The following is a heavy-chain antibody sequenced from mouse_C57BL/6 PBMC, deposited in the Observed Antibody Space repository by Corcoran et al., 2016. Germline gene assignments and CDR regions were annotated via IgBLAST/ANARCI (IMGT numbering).Heavy chain of an antibody. CDR2: IYPRSGNT. CDR3: ARRGDYPGDFDY. D-gene: IGHD2-13*01. CDR1: GYTFTRYG. V-gene: IGHV1-81*01. J-gene: IGHJ2*01. Sequence: QVQLQQSGAELARPGASVQLSCKASGYTFTRYGISWVKQRTGQGLEWIGEIYPRSGNTYYNEKFKGKATLTADKSSSTAYMELRSLTSEDSAGYFCARRGDYPGDFDYWGQGTTLTVSS.